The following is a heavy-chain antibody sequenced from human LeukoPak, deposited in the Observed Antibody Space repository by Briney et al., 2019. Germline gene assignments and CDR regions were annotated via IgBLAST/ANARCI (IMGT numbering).Heavy chain of an antibody. J-gene: IGHJ4*02. V-gene: IGHV1-2*02. CDR2: INPNSGGT. CDR1: GYTFTGYY. D-gene: IGHD6-13*01. CDR3: ARAHSSSWTFDY. Sequence: ASVKVSCKASGYTFTGYYMHWVRQAPGQALEWMGWINPNSGGTNYAQKFQGRVTMTRDTSISTAYMELSRLRSDDTAVYYCARAHSSSWTFDYWGQGTLVIVSS.